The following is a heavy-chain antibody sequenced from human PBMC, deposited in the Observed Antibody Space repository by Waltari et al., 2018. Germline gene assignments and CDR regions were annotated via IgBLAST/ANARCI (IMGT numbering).Heavy chain of an antibody. J-gene: IGHJ4*02. CDR2: ISSSGSTI. V-gene: IGHV3-11*01. Sequence: IRQAPGKGLEWVSYISSSGSTIYYADSVKGRFTISRDNAKNSLYLQMNSLRAEDTAVYYCARMYSSGWYSVIDYWGQGTLVTVSS. D-gene: IGHD6-19*01. CDR3: ARMYSSGWYSVIDY.